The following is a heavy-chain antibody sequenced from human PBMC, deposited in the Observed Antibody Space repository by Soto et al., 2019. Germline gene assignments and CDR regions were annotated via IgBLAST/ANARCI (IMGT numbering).Heavy chain of an antibody. V-gene: IGHV1-46*03. CDR3: ARGAAGYSSGWYDYYYYMGV. CDR1: GYTFTSYY. D-gene: IGHD6-19*01. Sequence: ASVKVSCKASGYTFTSYYMHWVRQAPGQVLEWMGIINPSGGSTSYAQKFQGRVTMTRDTSTSTVHMELSSLRSEDTAVYYCARGAAGYSSGWYDYYYYMGVWGKGTTVTVSS. CDR2: INPSGGST. J-gene: IGHJ6*03.